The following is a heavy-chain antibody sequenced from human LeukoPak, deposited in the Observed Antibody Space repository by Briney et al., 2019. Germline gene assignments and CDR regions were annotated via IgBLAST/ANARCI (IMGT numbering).Heavy chain of an antibody. CDR1: GFTFSSYW. J-gene: IGHJ1*01. Sequence: GGSLRLXCAASGFTFSSYWMSWVRQAPGKGLEWVANIKQDGSEKYYVDSVKGRFTISRDNAKNSLYLQMNSLRAEDTAVYYCALRSTDYGDYPRPFQHWGQGTLVTVSS. V-gene: IGHV3-7*01. D-gene: IGHD4-17*01. CDR2: IKQDGSEK. CDR3: ALRSTDYGDYPRPFQH.